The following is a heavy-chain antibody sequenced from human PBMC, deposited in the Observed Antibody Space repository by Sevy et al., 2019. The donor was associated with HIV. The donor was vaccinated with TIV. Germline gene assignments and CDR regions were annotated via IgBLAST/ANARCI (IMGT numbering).Heavy chain of an antibody. CDR1: GFTFDDYT. CDR3: AKGYYYDSSGYYS. CDR2: ISWDGGST. J-gene: IGHJ4*02. V-gene: IGHV3-43*01. D-gene: IGHD3-22*01. Sequence: GGSLRLSCAASGFTFDDYTMHWVHQAPGKGLEWVSLISWDGGSTYYADSVKGRFTISRDNSKNSLYLQMNSLRTEDTALYYCAKGYYYDSSGYYSWGQGTLVTVSS.